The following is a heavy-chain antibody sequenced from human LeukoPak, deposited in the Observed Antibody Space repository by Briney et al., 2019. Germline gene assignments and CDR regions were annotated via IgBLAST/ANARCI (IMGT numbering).Heavy chain of an antibody. CDR1: GGTFSSYA. Sequence: ASVKVSCKASGGTFSSYAISWVRQAPGQGLEWMGGIIPIFGTANYAQKFQGRVTITADESTSTAYMELSSLRSDDTAVYYCARDGGIAAAAIRCGDYWGQGTLVTVSS. D-gene: IGHD6-13*01. V-gene: IGHV1-69*13. CDR3: ARDGGIAAAAIRCGDY. CDR2: IIPIFGTA. J-gene: IGHJ4*02.